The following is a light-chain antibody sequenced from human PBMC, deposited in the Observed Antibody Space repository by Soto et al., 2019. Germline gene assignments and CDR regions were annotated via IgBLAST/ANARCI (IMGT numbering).Light chain of an antibody. Sequence: DIVMTQSPDSLAVSLGERATINCKSSQSVLYSSNNKNYLAWYQQKPGQPPKLLIYWASTRESGVPDRFSGSGSGTDFTLTISSLQAEDVAVYYCQQYYSTPYTCGQGTKPEIK. V-gene: IGKV4-1*01. CDR1: QSVLYSSNNKNY. J-gene: IGKJ2*01. CDR2: WAS. CDR3: QQYYSTPYT.